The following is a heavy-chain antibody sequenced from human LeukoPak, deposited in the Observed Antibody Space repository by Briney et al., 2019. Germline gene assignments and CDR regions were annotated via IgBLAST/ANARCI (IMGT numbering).Heavy chain of an antibody. CDR1: GGTFSSYA. CDR3: ARTTIVGATTLGY. CDR2: IIPILGIA. D-gene: IGHD1-26*01. Sequence: ASVKVSCKASGGTFSSYAIGWVRQAPGQGLEWMGRIIPILGIANYAQKFQGRVTITADKSTSTAYMELSSLRSEDTAVYYCARTTIVGATTLGYWGQGTLVTVSS. V-gene: IGHV1-69*04. J-gene: IGHJ4*02.